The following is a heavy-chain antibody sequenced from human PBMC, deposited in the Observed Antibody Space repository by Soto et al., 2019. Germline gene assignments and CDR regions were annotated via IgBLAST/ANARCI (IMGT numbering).Heavy chain of an antibody. Sequence: GGSLRLSCAASGFSFTTYRMSRVRQAPGKGLEWVSDISSTGLYTYLADSVKGRFTISRDNSKNTLYLQMNSLRVDDTAVYFCTKSWLFEKNWFDPWGQGTLVTASS. V-gene: IGHV3-23*01. CDR3: TKSWLFEKNWFDP. J-gene: IGHJ5*02. CDR1: GFSFTTYR. D-gene: IGHD3-22*01. CDR2: ISSTGLYT.